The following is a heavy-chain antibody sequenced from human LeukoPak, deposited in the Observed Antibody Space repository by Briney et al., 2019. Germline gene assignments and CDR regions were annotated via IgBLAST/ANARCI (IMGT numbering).Heavy chain of an antibody. V-gene: IGHV3-7*01. D-gene: IGHD6-19*01. CDR1: GFIFKNFW. Sequence: PGGSLRLSCAASGFIFKNFWMTWVRQAPGKGLEWVANIKRDGSDRYYVDSVKGRFTISRDNAKNSLFLQMNNLRAEDTAVYYCARDQGGSYSGGDYDAFDIWGQGTMVTVSS. CDR2: IKRDGSDR. CDR3: ARDQGGSYSGGDYDAFDI. J-gene: IGHJ3*02.